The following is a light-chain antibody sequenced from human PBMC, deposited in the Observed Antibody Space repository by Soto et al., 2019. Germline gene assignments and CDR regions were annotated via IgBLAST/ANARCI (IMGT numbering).Light chain of an antibody. CDR3: QQHGTSPIT. Sequence: EIVLTQSPATLSLSPGERATLSCRASQSVSSYLAWYQQKPGQAPRLLIYGASSRATGIPDRFSGSGSGTDFTLTISGLEPEDFAVYYCQQHGTSPITFGQGTRLEIK. V-gene: IGKV3-20*01. CDR2: GAS. J-gene: IGKJ5*01. CDR1: QSVSSY.